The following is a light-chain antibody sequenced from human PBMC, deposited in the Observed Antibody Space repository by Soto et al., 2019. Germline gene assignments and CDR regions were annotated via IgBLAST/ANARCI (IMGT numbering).Light chain of an antibody. V-gene: IGKV1-5*03. CDR3: QQYNSYSWT. Sequence: DIQLTQSPSFLSASVDDRVTITCRASQSISNWLAWYQQKPGKAPKLLIYKASTLKSGVPSRFSGSGSGTEFTLTITSLQPDDFATYYCQQYNSYSWTFGQGTKVEIK. CDR1: QSISNW. CDR2: KAS. J-gene: IGKJ1*01.